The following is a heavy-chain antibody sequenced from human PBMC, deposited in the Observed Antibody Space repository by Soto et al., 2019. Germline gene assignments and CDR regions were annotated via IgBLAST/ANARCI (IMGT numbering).Heavy chain of an antibody. CDR1: GHTFTSYY. Sequence: SVKVSCKASGHTFTSYYMHWVRQVPGEGLEWMGGIIPLFGTTNYAQKLQGRVKLTADESTRTAYMELSTLTSEDTAVYYCARTLYCSGGSCPGPHDYWGQGTLVTVSS. CDR2: IIPLFGTT. D-gene: IGHD2-15*01. J-gene: IGHJ4*02. V-gene: IGHV1-69*13. CDR3: ARTLYCSGGSCPGPHDY.